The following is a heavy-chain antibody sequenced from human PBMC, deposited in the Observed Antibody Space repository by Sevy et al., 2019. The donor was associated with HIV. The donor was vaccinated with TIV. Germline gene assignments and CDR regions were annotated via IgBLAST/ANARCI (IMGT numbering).Heavy chain of an antibody. J-gene: IGHJ4*02. V-gene: IGHV3-43*01. CDR1: GFTFDDYT. CDR3: AKDLSGSYYNQEYYFDY. CDR2: ISWDGGST. D-gene: IGHD3-10*01. Sequence: GSLRLSCAASGFTFDDYTMHWVRQAPGKGLEWVSLISWDGGSTYYADSVKGRFTISRDNGKNSLYLQMNSLRTEDTALYYCAKDLSGSYYNQEYYFDYWGQGTLVTVSS.